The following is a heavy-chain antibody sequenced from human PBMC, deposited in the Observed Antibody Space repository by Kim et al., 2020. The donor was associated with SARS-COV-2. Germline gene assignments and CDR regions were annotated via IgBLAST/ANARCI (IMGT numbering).Heavy chain of an antibody. V-gene: IGHV3-21*01. CDR1: GFTFSSYS. D-gene: IGHD6-19*01. J-gene: IGHJ4*02. CDR3: ARGPEGTLQQWLVHYFDY. Sequence: GSLRLSCAASGFTFSSYSMNWVRQAPGKGLEWVSSISSSSSYIYYADSVKGRFTISRDNAKNSLYLQMNSLRAEDTAVYYCARGPEGTLQQWLVHYFDYWGQGTLVTVSS. CDR2: ISSSSSYI.